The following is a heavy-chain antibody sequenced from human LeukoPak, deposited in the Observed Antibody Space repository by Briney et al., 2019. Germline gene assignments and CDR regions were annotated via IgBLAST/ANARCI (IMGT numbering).Heavy chain of an antibody. D-gene: IGHD3-22*01. J-gene: IGHJ4*02. CDR3: AKEYYYDSSGYSYPLDY. CDR1: GFTFSSYG. V-gene: IGHV3-30*18. Sequence: PGRSLRLPCAASGFTFSSYGMHWVRQAPGKGLEWVAVISYDGSNKYYADSVKGRFTISRDNSKNTLYLQMNSLRAEDTAVYYCAKEYYYDSSGYSYPLDYWGQGTLVTVSS. CDR2: ISYDGSNK.